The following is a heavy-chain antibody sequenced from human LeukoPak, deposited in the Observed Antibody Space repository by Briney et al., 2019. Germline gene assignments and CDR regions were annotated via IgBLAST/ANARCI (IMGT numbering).Heavy chain of an antibody. CDR2: IYSGGST. D-gene: IGHD7-27*01. Sequence: GGSLRLSCEASGFTVSSNYMSWVRQAPGKGLEWVSVIYSGGSTYYADSVKGRFTISRDNSKNTLYLQMNSLRAEDTAVYYCARDPNWSYAFDIWGQGTMVTVSS. V-gene: IGHV3-53*01. CDR3: ARDPNWSYAFDI. J-gene: IGHJ3*02. CDR1: GFTVSSNY.